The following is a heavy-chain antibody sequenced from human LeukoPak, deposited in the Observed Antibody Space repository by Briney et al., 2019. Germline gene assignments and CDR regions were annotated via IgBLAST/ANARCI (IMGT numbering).Heavy chain of an antibody. CDR1: GGSISTYY. CDR2: VYYTGST. V-gene: IGHV4-59*01. J-gene: IGHJ4*02. Sequence: PSETLSLTCTVSGGSISTYYWSWIRQPPGKGLEWIGYVYYTGSTNYNPSLKSRVTISVDTSKNQFSLKLTSVTAADTAVYYCARGTAVDYWGQGTLVTVSS. CDR3: ARGTAVDY.